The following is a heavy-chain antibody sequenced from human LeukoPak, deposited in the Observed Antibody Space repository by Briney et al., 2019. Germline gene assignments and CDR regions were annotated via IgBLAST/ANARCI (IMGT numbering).Heavy chain of an antibody. V-gene: IGHV3-15*01. J-gene: IGHJ4*02. CDR1: GFTFSNAW. D-gene: IGHD2-15*01. Sequence: GGSLRLSCAASGFTFSNAWMSRGRQAPGKGLEWVGRIKSKTDGGTTDYAAPVKGTFTISRDDSKNTLYLQMNSLKTEDTAVYYCDTWRAAHLNFDYWGQGTLVTVSS. CDR2: IKSKTDGGTT. CDR3: DTWRAAHLNFDY.